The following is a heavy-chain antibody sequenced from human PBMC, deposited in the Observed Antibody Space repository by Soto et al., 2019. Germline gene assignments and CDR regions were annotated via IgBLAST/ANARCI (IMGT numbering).Heavy chain of an antibody. Sequence: QVQLVESGGGVVQPGRSLRLSCAASGFTFNNYAMHWVRQAPGKGLEWVAIISYDGSIKSYKDSVKGRFTISRDNAKNTLHLQVNSLRADDTAVYYCARAIVLMLSPTNNWFDPWGQGTLVTVSS. CDR3: ARAIVLMLSPTNNWFDP. V-gene: IGHV3-30-3*01. D-gene: IGHD2-8*01. J-gene: IGHJ5*02. CDR2: ISYDGSIK. CDR1: GFTFNNYA.